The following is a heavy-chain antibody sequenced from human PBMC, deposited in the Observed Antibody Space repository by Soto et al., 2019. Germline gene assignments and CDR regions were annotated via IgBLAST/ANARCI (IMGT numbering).Heavy chain of an antibody. V-gene: IGHV1-69*01. J-gene: IGHJ3*02. CDR2: IIPIFGTA. CDR1: GGTFSSYA. Sequence: SCKASGGTFSSYAIRWVRQAPGQGLEWMGGIIPIFGTANYAQKFQGRVTITADESTSTAYMELSSLRSEDTAVYYCARDTWHYYDSSGYYRYDAFDIWGQGTMVTV. CDR3: ARDTWHYYDSSGYYRYDAFDI. D-gene: IGHD3-22*01.